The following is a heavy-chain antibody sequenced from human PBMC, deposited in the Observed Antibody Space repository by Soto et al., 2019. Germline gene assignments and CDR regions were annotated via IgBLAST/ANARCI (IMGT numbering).Heavy chain of an antibody. V-gene: IGHV3-66*04. D-gene: IGHD2-2*01. CDR2: IYSGGST. CDR1: GFTVSSNY. J-gene: IGHJ3*02. CDR3: ASHIVVVPAAMPAFDI. Sequence: PGRFLRLSCAASGFTVSSNYMSWVRQAPGKGLEWVSVIYSGGSTYYADSVKGRFTISRDNSKNTLYLQMNSLRAEDAAVYYCASHIVVVPAAMPAFDIWGQGTMVTVSS.